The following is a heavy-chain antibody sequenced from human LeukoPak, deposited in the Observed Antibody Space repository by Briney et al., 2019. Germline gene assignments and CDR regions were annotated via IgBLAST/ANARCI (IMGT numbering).Heavy chain of an antibody. CDR3: ARTKWDHYYFDY. CDR2: ISYSGST. D-gene: IGHD1-26*01. J-gene: IGHJ4*02. Sequence: SETLSLTCTVSGDSISSYYWSWIRQPPGKGLEWIGYISYSGSTNYNPSLKSRVTISIDTSKNQLSLKLTSVTAADTAVYYCARTKWDHYYFDYWGQGTLDTVSS. CDR1: GDSISSYY. V-gene: IGHV4-59*01.